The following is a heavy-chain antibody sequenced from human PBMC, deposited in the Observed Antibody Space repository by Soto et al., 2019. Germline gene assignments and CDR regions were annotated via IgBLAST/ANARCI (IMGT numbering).Heavy chain of an antibody. V-gene: IGHV3-23*01. J-gene: IGHJ4*02. CDR1: GFTFSSYS. Sequence: GSLRLSCAASGFTFSSYSMSWVRQAPGKGLEWVSGFRTGGDDGTTYYADSVKGRFTISRDNYKNTLFLQMNSLRVEDTAIYYCAKKVNSGPGSQYFDYWGQGTLVTSPQ. CDR3: AKKVNSGPGSQYFDY. D-gene: IGHD3-10*01. CDR2: FRTGGDDGTT.